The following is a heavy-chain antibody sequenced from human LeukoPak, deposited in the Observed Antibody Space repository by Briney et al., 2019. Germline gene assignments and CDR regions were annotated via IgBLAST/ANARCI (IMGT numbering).Heavy chain of an antibody. J-gene: IGHJ4*02. V-gene: IGHV3-74*01. D-gene: IGHD3-10*01. CDR2: IKSDGST. Sequence: GGSLRLSCAASGFTFSSYWMHWVRQTPGKGLVWVSRIKSDGSTIYADSVKGRFTISRDNAKNSLYLQMNSLRAEDTAVYYCARAGFTFSDYFGSFFDYWGQGTLVTVSS. CDR1: GFTFSSYW. CDR3: ARAGFTFSDYFGSFFDY.